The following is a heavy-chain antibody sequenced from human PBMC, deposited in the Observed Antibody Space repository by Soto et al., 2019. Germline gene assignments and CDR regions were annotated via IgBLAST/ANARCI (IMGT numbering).Heavy chain of an antibody. CDR1: GFTFSNYA. CDR3: ARDPGGVSGYCSGGSCYSRFDP. D-gene: IGHD2-15*01. Sequence: QVQLVESGGGVVQPGRSLRLSCAASGFTFSNYAMHWVRQAPGKGLEWVAVISYDGSNKYYADSVKGRFTISRDNSKNTLYLQMNSLRAEDTAVYYCARDPGGVSGYCSGGSCYSRFDPWGQGTLVTVSS. V-gene: IGHV3-30-3*01. CDR2: ISYDGSNK. J-gene: IGHJ5*02.